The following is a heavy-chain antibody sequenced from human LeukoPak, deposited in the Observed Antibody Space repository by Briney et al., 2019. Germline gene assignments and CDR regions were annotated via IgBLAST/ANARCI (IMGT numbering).Heavy chain of an antibody. CDR3: ARLGQSLDCSGGSCYSGDYYFDY. D-gene: IGHD2-15*01. V-gene: IGHV4-34*01. CDR1: GGSFSGYY. J-gene: IGHJ4*02. CDR2: INHSGST. Sequence: SETLSLACAVYGGSFSGYYWSWIRQPPGKGLEWIGEINHSGSTNYNPSLKSRVTISVDTSKNQFSLKLSSVTAADTAVYYCARLGQSLDCSGGSCYSGDYYFDYWGQGTLVTVSS.